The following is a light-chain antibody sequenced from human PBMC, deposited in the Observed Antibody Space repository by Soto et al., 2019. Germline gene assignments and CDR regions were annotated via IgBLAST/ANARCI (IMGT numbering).Light chain of an antibody. CDR1: QSISSW. CDR3: QQYNNYPWT. CDR2: DAS. Sequence: DPQMTQSPSSLSASVGDRVTITXXASQSISSWLAWYQQKPGKAPKLLIYDASSLESGVPARFSGGGSGTEFTLTISSLQPDDFSTFYCQQYNNYPWTFGQGTKVDIK. V-gene: IGKV1-5*01. J-gene: IGKJ1*01.